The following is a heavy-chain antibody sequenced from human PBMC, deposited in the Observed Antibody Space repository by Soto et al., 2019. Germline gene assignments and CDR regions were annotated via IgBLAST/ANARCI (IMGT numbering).Heavy chain of an antibody. CDR2: IKQDGSEK. Sequence: PVGSLRLSCASSGFTFSSYWMSWVRHSPGKWLEWVANIKQDGSEKYYLDSVKGRFTISRDNAKNSLYLQMNSLRAEDTAVYYCAIFSPAASHPYYGTDFRGQAPTVTVFS. J-gene: IGHJ6*01. V-gene: IGHV3-7*01. CDR3: AIFSPAASHPYYGTDF. D-gene: IGHD6-25*01. CDR1: GFTFSSYW.